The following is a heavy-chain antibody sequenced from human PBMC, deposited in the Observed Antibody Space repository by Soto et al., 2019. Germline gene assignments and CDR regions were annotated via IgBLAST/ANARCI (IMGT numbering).Heavy chain of an antibody. CDR3: ARGQHSYGRNIGFRFDY. CDR1: GGSISSSNW. D-gene: IGHD5-18*01. CDR2: IYHSGST. Sequence: SETLSLTCAVSGGSISSSNWWSWVRQPPGKGLEWIGEIYHSGSTNYNPSLKSRVTISVDKSKNQFSLKLSSVTAADTAVYYCARGQHSYGRNIGFRFDYWGQGTLVTVSS. J-gene: IGHJ4*02. V-gene: IGHV4-4*02.